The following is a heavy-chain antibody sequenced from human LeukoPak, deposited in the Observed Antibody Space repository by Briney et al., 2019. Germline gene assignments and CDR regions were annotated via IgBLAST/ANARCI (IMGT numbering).Heavy chain of an antibody. V-gene: IGHV1-69*05. CDR2: IIPIFGTA. CDR3: ARDPHHYYGQVGQPYFDY. D-gene: IGHD3-10*01. J-gene: IGHJ4*02. Sequence: SVKVSCKASGGTFSSYAISWVRQAPGQGLEWVGRIIPIFGTANYAQKFQGRVTITTDESTSTAYMELSSLRSEDTAVYYCARDPHHYYGQVGQPYFDYWGQGTLVTVSS. CDR1: GGTFSSYA.